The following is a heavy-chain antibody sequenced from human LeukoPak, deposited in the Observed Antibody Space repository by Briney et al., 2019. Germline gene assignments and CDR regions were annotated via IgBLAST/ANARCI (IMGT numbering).Heavy chain of an antibody. CDR2: INHSGST. D-gene: IGHD1-7*01. CDR3: ARKLRSAYYYYYYYMDV. CDR1: GGSFSGYY. J-gene: IGHJ6*03. Sequence: SETLSLTCAVYGGSFSGYYWSWIRQPPGKGLEWIGEINHSGSTNYNPSLKSRVTISVDTSKNQFSLKLSSVTAADTAVYYCARKLRSAYYYYYYYMDVWGKGTTVTVSS. V-gene: IGHV4-34*01.